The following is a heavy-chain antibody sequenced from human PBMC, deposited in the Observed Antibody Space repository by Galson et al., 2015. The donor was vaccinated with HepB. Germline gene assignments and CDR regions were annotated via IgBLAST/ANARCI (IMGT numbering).Heavy chain of an antibody. Sequence: SLRLSCAASGFTFSSYAMHWVRQAPGKGLEWVAVISYDGSNKYYADPVKGRFTISRDSSNNTLYLQMNSLRAGDTAVYYCARGVGDCSSTSCLNWFDPWGQGTLVTVSS. D-gene: IGHD2-2*01. V-gene: IGHV3-30*04. CDR3: ARGVGDCSSTSCLNWFDP. CDR2: ISYDGSNK. CDR1: GFTFSSYA. J-gene: IGHJ5*02.